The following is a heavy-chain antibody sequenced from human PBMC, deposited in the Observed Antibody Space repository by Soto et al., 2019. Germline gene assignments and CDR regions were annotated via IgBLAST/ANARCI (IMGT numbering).Heavy chain of an antibody. V-gene: IGHV1-8*01. D-gene: IGHD1-7*01. CDR3: ARERTGTTSNWFDP. CDR2: MSPNSGNT. Sequence: QVQLVQSGAEVKKPGASVKVSCKASGYTFTSYDINWVRQATGHGLEWMGWMSPNSGNTVYAQKFQGRVTMTRDTSISTAYMELSSLRSEDTAVYYCARERTGTTSNWFDPWGQGTLVTVSS. J-gene: IGHJ5*02. CDR1: GYTFTSYD.